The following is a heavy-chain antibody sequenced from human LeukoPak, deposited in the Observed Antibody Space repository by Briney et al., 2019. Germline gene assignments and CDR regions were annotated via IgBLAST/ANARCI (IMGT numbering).Heavy chain of an antibody. J-gene: IGHJ4*02. V-gene: IGHV1-2*02. Sequence: GASVKVSCKASGYSFTGHYMHWVRQAPGQGLEWMGWINPSSGGTNYAQKFQGRVTMTRDTSISTAYMELSRLRSDDTAVYYCAREGYCGSTSCYSQEKHFDYWGQGTLVTVSS. CDR2: INPSSGGT. CDR1: GYSFTGHY. D-gene: IGHD2-2*02. CDR3: AREGYCGSTSCYSQEKHFDY.